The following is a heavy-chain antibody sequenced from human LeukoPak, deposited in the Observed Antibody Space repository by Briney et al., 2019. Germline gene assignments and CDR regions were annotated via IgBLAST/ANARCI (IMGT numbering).Heavy chain of an antibody. CDR3: AMKAVPRPRLYDAFDF. D-gene: IGHD2-2*02. CDR1: GLTFSDYY. CDR2: ISSSGSTI. J-gene: IGHJ3*01. V-gene: IGHV3-11*01. Sequence: GGSLRLSCAASGLTFSDYYMSWIRQAPGKGLEWVSCISSSGSTIYYAGSVKGRFTISRDNSKNTLYLQMNSLRADDTAVYHCAMKAVPRPRLYDAFDFWGQGTVVTVSS.